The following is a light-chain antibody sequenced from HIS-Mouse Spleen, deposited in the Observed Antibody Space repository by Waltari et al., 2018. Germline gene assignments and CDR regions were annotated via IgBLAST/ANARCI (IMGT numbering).Light chain of an antibody. V-gene: IGLV1-47*01. CDR1: SSNIGSNY. Sequence: QSVLTQPPSASGTPGQRVTISCSGSSSNIGSNYVYWYQHIPGPAPKLLIYRNNNRPSGVPDRFSGSKSGTSASLAISGLRSEDEADYYCAAWDDSLSGPVFGGGTKLTVL. CDR2: RNN. CDR3: AAWDDSLSGPV. J-gene: IGLJ3*02.